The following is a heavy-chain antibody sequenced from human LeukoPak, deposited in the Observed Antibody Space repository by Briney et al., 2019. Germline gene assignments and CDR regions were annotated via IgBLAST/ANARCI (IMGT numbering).Heavy chain of an antibody. Sequence: GGSLRLSCAASGFTFSSYGMHWVRQAPGKGLEWVAFIRYDGSNKYYPDSVKGRFTISRDNSKNTLYLQMNSLRAEDTAVYYCAKGRNDAFGIWGQGTMVTVSS. CDR1: GFTFSSYG. J-gene: IGHJ3*02. CDR2: IRYDGSNK. CDR3: AKGRNDAFGI. V-gene: IGHV3-30*02. D-gene: IGHD4-11*01.